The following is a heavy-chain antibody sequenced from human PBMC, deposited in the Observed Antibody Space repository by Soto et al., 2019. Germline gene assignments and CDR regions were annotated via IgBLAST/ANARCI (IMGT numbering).Heavy chain of an antibody. CDR1: GFTFSSYA. CDR3: AKDTSGYETMNYYYSYMDV. J-gene: IGHJ6*03. Sequence: GGSLRLSCAASGFTFSSYAMSWVRQAPGKGLEWVSAISGSGGSTYYADSVKGRFTISRDNSKNTLYLQMNSLRAEDTAVYYCAKDTSGYETMNYYYSYMDVWGKGTTVTVSS. V-gene: IGHV3-23*01. D-gene: IGHD5-12*01. CDR2: ISGSGGST.